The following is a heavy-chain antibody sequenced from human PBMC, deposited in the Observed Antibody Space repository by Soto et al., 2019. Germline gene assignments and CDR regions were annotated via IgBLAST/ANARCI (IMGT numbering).Heavy chain of an antibody. J-gene: IGHJ4*02. CDR1: GFTFSSYA. CDR2: ISGSGGST. Sequence: PGGSLRLSCAASGFTFSSYAMSWVRQAPGKGLEWGSAISGSGGSTYYADSVKGRFTISRDNSKNTLYLQMNSLRAEDRSVYFCAKDRDYDIVSGYCLFDYCGRGALVTVSS. CDR3: AKDRDYDIVSGYCLFDY. V-gene: IGHV3-23*01. D-gene: IGHD3-9*01.